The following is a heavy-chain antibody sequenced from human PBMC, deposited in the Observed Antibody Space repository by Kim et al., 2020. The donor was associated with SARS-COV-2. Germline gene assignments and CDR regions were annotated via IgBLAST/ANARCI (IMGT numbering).Heavy chain of an antibody. CDR3: AKDPSIIAAALGRVFGVGATGYFDY. J-gene: IGHJ4*02. CDR2: ISGSGGST. Sequence: GGSLRLSCAASGFTFSSYAMSWVRQAPGKGLEWVSAISGSGGSTYYADSVKGRFTISRDNSKNTLYLQMNSLRAEDTAVYYCAKDPSIIAAALGRVFGVGATGYFDYWGQGTLVTVSS. D-gene: IGHD6-13*01. V-gene: IGHV3-23*01. CDR1: GFTFSSYA.